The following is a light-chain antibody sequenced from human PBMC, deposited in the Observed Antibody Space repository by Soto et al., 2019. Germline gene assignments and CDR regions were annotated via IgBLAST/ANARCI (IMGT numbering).Light chain of an antibody. J-gene: IGKJ1*01. V-gene: IGKV3-20*01. CDR1: QSVSSSY. CDR2: GAS. CDR3: QQYGSSPWT. Sequence: EIVLTQSPGPLSLSPGERVTLSCRASQSVSSSYLAWYQQQPDQVPRLLLYGASSRATGTPDRFSGSGSGTDFTLTISRLEPEDFAVYYCQQYGSSPWTFGQGTKV.